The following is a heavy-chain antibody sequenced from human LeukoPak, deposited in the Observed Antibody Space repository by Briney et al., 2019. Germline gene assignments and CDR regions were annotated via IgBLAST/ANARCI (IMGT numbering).Heavy chain of an antibody. D-gene: IGHD1-14*01. CDR3: AKYNQNFDY. V-gene: IGHV3-23*01. J-gene: IGHJ4*02. Sequence: TXXXYAMSWVRQAPGKGLEWVSAISGSGGSTYYADSVKGRFTISRDNSKNTLYLQMNSLRAEDTAVYYCAKYNQNFDYWGQGTLVTVSS. CDR2: ISGSGGST. CDR1: TXXXYA.